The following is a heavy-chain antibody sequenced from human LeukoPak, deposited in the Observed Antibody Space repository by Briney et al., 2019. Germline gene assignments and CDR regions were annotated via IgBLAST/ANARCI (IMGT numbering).Heavy chain of an antibody. V-gene: IGHV4-34*01. Sequence: PSETLSLTCAVYGGSFRGYYWSWIRQPPGKGLEWIGEINHSGSTNYNPSLKSRVTISVDTSKNQFSPKLSSVTAADTAVYYCARGSSDGDYYWFDPWGQGTLVTVSS. CDR2: INHSGST. D-gene: IGHD4-17*01. CDR1: GGSFRGYY. CDR3: ARGSSDGDYYWFDP. J-gene: IGHJ5*02.